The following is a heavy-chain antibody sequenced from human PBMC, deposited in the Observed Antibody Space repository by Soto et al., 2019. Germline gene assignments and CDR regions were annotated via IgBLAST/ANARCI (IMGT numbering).Heavy chain of an antibody. J-gene: IGHJ5*01. D-gene: IGHD2-15*01. CDR3: ARWGCSGSNCNLNQRSYDL. CDR2: IWYDGSNK. CDR1: GFIFNEYG. Sequence: GGSRRLSCAASGFIFNEYGMHWVRQAPGKGLEWVAVIWYDGSNKYYADSVKGRFTISRDNSKNTMSLQMNSLRAEDTAVYYCARWGCSGSNCNLNQRSYDLWGNGTLVTVSS. V-gene: IGHV3-33*03.